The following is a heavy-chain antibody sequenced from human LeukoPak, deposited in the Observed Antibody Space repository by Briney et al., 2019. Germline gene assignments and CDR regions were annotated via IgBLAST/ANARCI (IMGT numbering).Heavy chain of an antibody. CDR1: GGTFSSYA. D-gene: IGHD4-17*01. Sequence: ASVKVSCKASGGTFSSYAISWVRQAPGQGLEWMGRIIPIFGTANYAQKFQGRVTITADESTSTAYMELSSLRSEDTAVYYCARGRWGYGDYDYYYYYMDVWGKGTTVTVSS. CDR3: ARGRWGYGDYDYYYYYMDV. CDR2: IIPIFGTA. V-gene: IGHV1-69*13. J-gene: IGHJ6*03.